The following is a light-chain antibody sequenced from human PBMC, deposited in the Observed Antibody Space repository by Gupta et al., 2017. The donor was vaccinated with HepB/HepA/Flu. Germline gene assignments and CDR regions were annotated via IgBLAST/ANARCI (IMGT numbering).Light chain of an antibody. V-gene: IGKV3-20*01. CDR1: QSISSTS. CDR3: QQYGSSPGS. Sequence: NVLTQSPGTLSLSPGERATLSCRASQSISSTSLAWYQQKPGQAPRLLIYGASSRATGIPDRFSGSGSGTDFTLTINRLEPEDFAVYYCQQYGSSPGSFGQGTKLESK. CDR2: GAS. J-gene: IGKJ2*04.